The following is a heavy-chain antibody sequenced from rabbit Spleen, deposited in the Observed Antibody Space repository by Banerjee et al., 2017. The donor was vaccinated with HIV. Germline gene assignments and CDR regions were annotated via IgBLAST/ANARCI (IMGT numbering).Heavy chain of an antibody. D-gene: IGHD1-1*01. Sequence: QSLEESGGDLVKPGASLTLTCTASGFSFSSSYWICWVRQAPGKGLEWIACINAATGKPVYATWAKGRFTISTTSSTTVTLQMTSLTAADTATYFCARDTSSSFSTYGMDLWGPGTLVTVS. CDR1: GFSFSSSYW. CDR3: ARDTSSSFSTYGMDL. CDR2: INAATGKP. V-gene: IGHV1S40*01. J-gene: IGHJ6*01.